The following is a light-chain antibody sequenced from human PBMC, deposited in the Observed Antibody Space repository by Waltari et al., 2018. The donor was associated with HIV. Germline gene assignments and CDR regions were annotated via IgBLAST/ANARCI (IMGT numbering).Light chain of an antibody. CDR2: GAS. Sequence: DIQMAQSPSSVTTSIGDTVSITCRASQKVGSRLAWYHAQPGRPPKLIIFGASTLEPGVPSRFGGWGSGTEFGLTINSLRPEDSGTYYCQQADSFPHTFGGGTNVEV. V-gene: IGKV1-12*01. CDR3: QQADSFPHT. CDR1: QKVGSR. J-gene: IGKJ4*01.